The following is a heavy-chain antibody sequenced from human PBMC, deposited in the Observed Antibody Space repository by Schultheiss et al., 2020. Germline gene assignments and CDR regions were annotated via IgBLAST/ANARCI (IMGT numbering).Heavy chain of an antibody. CDR1: GFTFSSYW. CDR3: TTDPAYVKRYY. Sequence: WGSLRLSCAASGFTFSSYWMHWVRQAPGKGLVWVSRINSDGSSTSYADSVKGRFTISRDNAKNTLYLQMNSLRAEDTAVYYCTTDPAYVKRYYWGQGTLVTVSS. D-gene: IGHD3-10*02. J-gene: IGHJ4*02. V-gene: IGHV3-74*01. CDR2: INSDGSST.